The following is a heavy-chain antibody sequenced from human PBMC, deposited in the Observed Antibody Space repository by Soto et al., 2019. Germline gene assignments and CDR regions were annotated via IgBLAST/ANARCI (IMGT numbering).Heavy chain of an antibody. Sequence: SETLSLTCTVSGGSISSYYWSWIRQPPGKGLEWIGYIYYSGSTNYNPSLKSRVTISVDTSKNQFSLKLSSVTAADTAVYYCARSPFDWSSPRGYYYYGMDVWGQGTTVTVSS. CDR3: ARSPFDWSSPRGYYYYGMDV. CDR2: IYYSGST. J-gene: IGHJ6*02. V-gene: IGHV4-59*01. CDR1: GGSISSYY. D-gene: IGHD3-9*01.